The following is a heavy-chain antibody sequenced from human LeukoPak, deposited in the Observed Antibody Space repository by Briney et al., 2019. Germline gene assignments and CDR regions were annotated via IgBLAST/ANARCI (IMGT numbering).Heavy chain of an antibody. CDR3: ARERIVGAASTRYYGMDV. CDR2: MKPDGSER. Sequence: GGSLRLSCAASGFTFTNYWMSWVRQAPGKGLEWVANMKPDGSERYYVDSVKGRFTVSRDNAKNSLYFQMNSLRAEDTAVCYCARERIVGAASTRYYGMDVWGQGTTVTVSS. J-gene: IGHJ6*02. V-gene: IGHV3-7*03. CDR1: GFTFTNYW. D-gene: IGHD1-26*01.